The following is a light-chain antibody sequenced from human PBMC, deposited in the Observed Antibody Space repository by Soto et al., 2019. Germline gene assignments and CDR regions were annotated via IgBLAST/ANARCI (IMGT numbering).Light chain of an antibody. Sequence: QAVVTQPPSVSGAPGQRVTISCTGSSSNIGAGYDVHWYQHLPGTAPKLLIYGNSNRPSGVPDRFSGSKSGTSASLAITGLRAEDEADYYCHSYDSSLSGPGFGGGTKLTVL. V-gene: IGLV1-40*01. CDR3: HSYDSSLSGPG. CDR2: GNS. CDR1: SSNIGAGYD. J-gene: IGLJ2*01.